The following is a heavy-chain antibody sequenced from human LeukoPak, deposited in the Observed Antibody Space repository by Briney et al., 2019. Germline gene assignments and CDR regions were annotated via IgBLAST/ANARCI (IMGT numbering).Heavy chain of an antibody. CDR1: GYSFTSYW. V-gene: IGHV5-51*01. Sequence: GGSLKISCKGSGYSFTSYWIGWVRQMPGKGLEWMGIIYPGDSDTRYSPSFQGQVTISADKSISTAYLQWSSLKASDTAMYYCARSKQYCSRTSCSPFDFWGQGTLVTVSS. CDR2: IYPGDSDT. J-gene: IGHJ4*02. D-gene: IGHD2-2*01. CDR3: ARSKQYCSRTSCSPFDF.